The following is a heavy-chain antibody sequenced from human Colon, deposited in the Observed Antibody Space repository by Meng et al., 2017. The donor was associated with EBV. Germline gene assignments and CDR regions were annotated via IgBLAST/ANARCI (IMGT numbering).Heavy chain of an antibody. V-gene: IGHV4-39*07. CDR3: VISSHN. CDR1: GGSITSTSSY. D-gene: IGHD3-3*02. CDR2: IYYRGST. J-gene: IGHJ4*02. Sequence: QLHLKESGPGLVKPSETLSLTCTISGGSITSTSSYWGWVRQPPGKGLEWIGSIYYRGSTNYNPSLKSRTSMSVYMSKNQFSLKVNSVTAADTAIYYCVISSHNWGQGTLVTVSS.